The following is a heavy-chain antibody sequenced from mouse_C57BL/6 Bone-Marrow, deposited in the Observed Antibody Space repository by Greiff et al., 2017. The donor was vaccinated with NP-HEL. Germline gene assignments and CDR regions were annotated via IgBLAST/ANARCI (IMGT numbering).Heavy chain of an antibody. J-gene: IGHJ2*01. CDR1: GYTFTDYY. D-gene: IGHD3-2*02. CDR3: ARQLRLQDY. CDR2: ITPNNCGT. V-gene: IGHV1-26*01. Sequence: EVQLQQSGPELVKPGASVTISCKASGYTFTDYYMTWVKQSHGQSLEWIGDITPNNCGTSFNQQFKGKATLTVAKSSSTAYMELRSLTSEDSAVYYCARQLRLQDYWGQGTTLTVSS.